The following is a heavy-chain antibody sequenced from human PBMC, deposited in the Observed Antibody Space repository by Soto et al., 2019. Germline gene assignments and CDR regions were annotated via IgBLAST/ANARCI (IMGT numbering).Heavy chain of an antibody. CDR1: GASTISHY. CDR2: VTYSGTP. D-gene: IGHD2-8*01. CDR3: ARGVTDSHSDY. J-gene: IGHJ4*02. V-gene: IGHV4-59*11. Sequence: QVQLQESGPGLVKPSQTLSLTCSVSGASTISHYCRSMIRQPPGKLQGWVGFVTYSGTPNNNARLKSRVTMSVDTLRSQFAMEVSSVTDADTAEYYCARGVTDSHSDYWGQGTLVTVSS.